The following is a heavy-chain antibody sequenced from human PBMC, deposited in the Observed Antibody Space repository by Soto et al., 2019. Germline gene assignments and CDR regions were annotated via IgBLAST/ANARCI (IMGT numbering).Heavy chain of an antibody. CDR3: ARMATSGILNWFDP. D-gene: IGHD3-3*01. V-gene: IGHV1-8*02. CDR2: MNPNSANT. J-gene: IGHJ5*02. Sequence: ASVKVSCKASGGTFSSYDISWVRQATGQGLEWMGWMNPNSANTGYAQKFQGRVSMTRDTSINTAYMELSSLRSEDTAIYYCARMATSGILNWFDPWGQETWATAS. CDR1: GGTFSSYD.